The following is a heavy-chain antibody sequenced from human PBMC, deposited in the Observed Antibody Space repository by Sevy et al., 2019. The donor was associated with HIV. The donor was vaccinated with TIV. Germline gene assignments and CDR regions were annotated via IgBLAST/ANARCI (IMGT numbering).Heavy chain of an antibody. V-gene: IGHV3-49*04. CDR2: LKSDVYGGTV. D-gene: IGHD6-13*01. Sequence: GGSLRLSCIASGFTFGDYCMSWVRQAPGKGLEWVAFLKSDVYGGTVDHAASVRGRFVISRDDSKTIAYLRMNDLKTEDTGVYYCTRWKAAQSIFDYWGQGALVTVSS. J-gene: IGHJ4*02. CDR1: GFTFGDYC. CDR3: TRWKAAQSIFDY.